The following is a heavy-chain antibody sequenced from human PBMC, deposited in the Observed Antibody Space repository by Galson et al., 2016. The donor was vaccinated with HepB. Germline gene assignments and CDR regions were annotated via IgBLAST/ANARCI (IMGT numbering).Heavy chain of an antibody. J-gene: IGHJ2*01. D-gene: IGHD3-22*01. CDR1: GFTFRDST. V-gene: IGHV3-23*01. Sequence: SLRLSCAASGFTFRDSTMTWVRQAPGKGLEWVSTITGSGVSSYYADSGKGRFTISRDNSKNNVYLQMNSLRADDTAVYYCAKDGGTWGYYYGDWNLDLWGRGTLVTVSS. CDR2: ITGSGVSS. CDR3: AKDGGTWGYYYGDWNLDL.